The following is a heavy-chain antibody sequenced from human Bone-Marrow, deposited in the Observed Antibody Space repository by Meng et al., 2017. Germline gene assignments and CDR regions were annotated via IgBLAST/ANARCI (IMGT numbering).Heavy chain of an antibody. CDR3: ARVGRGETYFDL. V-gene: IGHV1-8*01. Sequence: QVRLGQAGAGVEKPGASVKVSCKASGYTFTSYDINWVRQATGQGLEWMGWMNPNSGNTGYAQKFQGRVTMTRNTSISTAYMELSSLRSEDTAVYYCARVGRGETYFDLWGRGTLVTVSS. CDR2: MNPNSGNT. J-gene: IGHJ2*01. CDR1: GYTFTSYD. D-gene: IGHD5-24*01.